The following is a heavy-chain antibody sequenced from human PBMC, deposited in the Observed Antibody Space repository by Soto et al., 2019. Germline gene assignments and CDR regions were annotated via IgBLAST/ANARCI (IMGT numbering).Heavy chain of an antibody. Sequence: SETLSLTCTVSGSSISSYYWSWIRQPPGKGLEWIGYIYYSGSTNYNPSLKSRVTISVDTSKNQFSLKLSSVTAADTAVYYCARRYSSGFDYWGQGTLVTVS. CDR1: GSSISSYY. CDR2: IYYSGST. D-gene: IGHD6-19*01. J-gene: IGHJ4*02. V-gene: IGHV4-59*01. CDR3: ARRYSSGFDY.